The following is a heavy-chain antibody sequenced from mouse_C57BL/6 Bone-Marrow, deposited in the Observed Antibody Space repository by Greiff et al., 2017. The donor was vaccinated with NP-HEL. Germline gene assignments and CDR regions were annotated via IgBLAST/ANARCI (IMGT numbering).Heavy chain of an antibody. V-gene: IGHV7-1*01. D-gene: IGHD1-1*01. CDR1: GFTFSDFY. CDR3: ARDAPITTVVADWYFDV. CDR2: SRNKANDYTT. J-gene: IGHJ1*03. Sequence: EVKLVESGGGLVQSGRSLRLSCATSGFTFSDFYMEWVRQAPGKGLAWIAASRNKANDYTTAYSASVKGRLIVSRDTSQSILYRQMNALRAEDTAIYYCARDAPITTVVADWYFDVWGTGTTVTVSS.